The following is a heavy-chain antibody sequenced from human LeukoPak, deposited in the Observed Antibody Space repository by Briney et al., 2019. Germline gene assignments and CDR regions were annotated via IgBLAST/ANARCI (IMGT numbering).Heavy chain of an antibody. J-gene: IGHJ4*02. CDR2: IDPSGGST. V-gene: IGHV1-46*01. CDR1: GYTFTSYY. CDR3: ARGGEMATVPHLYYFDD. Sequence: ASVKVSCKASGYTFTSYYMHWVRQAPGQGPEWMGIIDPSGGSTTYAQKFQGRVTMTRDTSTTTVYMELSSLRSEDTAVYYCARGGEMATVPHLYYFDDWGQGTLVTVSS. D-gene: IGHD5-24*01.